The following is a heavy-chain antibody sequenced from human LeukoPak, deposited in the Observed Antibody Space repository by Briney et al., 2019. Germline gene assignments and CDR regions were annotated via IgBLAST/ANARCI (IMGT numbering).Heavy chain of an antibody. Sequence: ASVKVSCKASGYTFTTYYIHWVRQAPGQGLEWMGIINPSGGSTRYTQKFQGRVTMTSDTSTSTVYMELSSLRSEDTAVYYCARTFIVGATSGYYFDCWDQGTLVTVSS. CDR3: ARTFIVGATSGYYFDC. V-gene: IGHV1-46*01. J-gene: IGHJ4*02. CDR2: INPSGGST. CDR1: GYTFTTYY. D-gene: IGHD1-26*01.